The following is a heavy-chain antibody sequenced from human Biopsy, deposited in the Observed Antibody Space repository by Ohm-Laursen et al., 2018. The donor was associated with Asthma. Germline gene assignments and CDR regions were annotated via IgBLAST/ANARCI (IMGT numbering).Heavy chain of an antibody. Sequence: TLSLTCTVSGGSISSGGYYWSWIRQHPGKGLEWIGYIYYSGSTYYNPSLKCRVTISVDTSKNQFSLKLSSVTAADTAVYYCARDGSSVAGTPYGMDVWGQGTTVTVSS. CDR1: GGSISSGGYY. CDR2: IYYSGST. CDR3: ARDGSSVAGTPYGMDV. V-gene: IGHV4-31*03. J-gene: IGHJ6*02. D-gene: IGHD6-19*01.